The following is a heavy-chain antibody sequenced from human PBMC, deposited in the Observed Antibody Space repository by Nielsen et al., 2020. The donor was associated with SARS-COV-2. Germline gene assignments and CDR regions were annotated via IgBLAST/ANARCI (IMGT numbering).Heavy chain of an antibody. CDR2: INQDGSEM. V-gene: IGHV3-7*01. Sequence: GESLKISCAASGFTFSSYWMTWVRQAPEKGLEWVANINQDGSEMYYADSVKGRFTISRDNSKNTLYLQMNSLRAEDTAVYYCAREGAGTDYYYGMDVWGQGTTVTVSS. CDR1: GFTFSSYW. D-gene: IGHD6-19*01. CDR3: AREGAGTDYYYGMDV. J-gene: IGHJ6*02.